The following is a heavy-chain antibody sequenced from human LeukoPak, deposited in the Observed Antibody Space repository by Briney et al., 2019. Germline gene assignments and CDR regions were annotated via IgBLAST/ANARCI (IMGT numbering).Heavy chain of an antibody. D-gene: IGHD3-10*01. V-gene: IGHV3-30*04. CDR1: GFTFSSYA. Sequence: GGSLRLSCAASGFTFSSYAMHWVRQAPGKGLEWVAVISYDGSNKYYADSVKGRFTISRDNSKNTLYLQMNSLRAEDTAVYYCARDMDYYGSGSYIGYWGRGTLVTVSS. CDR2: ISYDGSNK. CDR3: ARDMDYYGSGSYIGY. J-gene: IGHJ4*02.